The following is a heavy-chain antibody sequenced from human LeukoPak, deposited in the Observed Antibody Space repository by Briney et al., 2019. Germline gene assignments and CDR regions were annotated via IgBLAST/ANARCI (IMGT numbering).Heavy chain of an antibody. CDR2: SGRTYSK. D-gene: IGHD3-10*01. V-gene: IGHV3-69-1*01. Sequence: GGSLRLSCAASGFTVSSNYMSWVRQAPGKGLEWVSASGRTYSKYYADSMEGRVAVSRDSTKNSVFLEIDRLKVGDTAVYYCAVQVRYGEMTDPGYWGQGTPVAVSS. CDR3: AVQVRYGEMTDPGY. CDR1: GFTVSSNY. J-gene: IGHJ4*02.